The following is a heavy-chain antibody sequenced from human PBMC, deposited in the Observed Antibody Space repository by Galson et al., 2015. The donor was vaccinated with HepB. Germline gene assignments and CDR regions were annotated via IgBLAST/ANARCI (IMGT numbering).Heavy chain of an antibody. CDR3: AKDWRDIVVVPAAWGRWFDP. Sequence: SLRLSCAASGFTFSSYGMHWVRQAPGKGLEWVAVISYDGSNKYYADSVKGRFTISRDNSKNTLYLQMNSLRAEDTAVYYCAKDWRDIVVVPAAWGRWFDPWGQGTLVTVSS. J-gene: IGHJ5*02. V-gene: IGHV3-30*18. CDR1: GFTFSSYG. D-gene: IGHD2-2*01. CDR2: ISYDGSNK.